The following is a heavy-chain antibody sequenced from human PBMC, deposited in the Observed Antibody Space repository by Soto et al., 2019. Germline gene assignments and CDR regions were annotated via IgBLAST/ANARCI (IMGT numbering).Heavy chain of an antibody. D-gene: IGHD6-19*01. CDR2: ISGSSSFI. V-gene: IGHV3-21*04. CDR3: ASTPGYSSGFYGH. J-gene: IGHJ4*02. CDR1: GFTFNSYT. Sequence: GGSLRLSCAASGFTFNSYTMSWVRQAPGKGLEWVSSISGSSSFIYYADSVKGRFTISRDNAKNSLFLQMNSLRAEDTAVFYCASTPGYSSGFYGHWGQGILVTVSS.